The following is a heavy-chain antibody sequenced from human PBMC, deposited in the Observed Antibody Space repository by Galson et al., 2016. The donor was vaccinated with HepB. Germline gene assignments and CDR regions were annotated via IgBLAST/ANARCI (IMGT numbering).Heavy chain of an antibody. CDR2: FDPDDGET. CDR1: GYTLSELS. CDR3: ATSYNEYILYY. Sequence: SVKVSCKVSGYTLSELSMHWVRQAPGKGLEWMGGFDPDDGETIDAQRFQGRVTMTEDTSADTAYMELRKLRSEDTAVYYCATSYNEYILYYLGQGTLGTVSS. D-gene: IGHD5-24*01. V-gene: IGHV1-24*01. J-gene: IGHJ4*02.